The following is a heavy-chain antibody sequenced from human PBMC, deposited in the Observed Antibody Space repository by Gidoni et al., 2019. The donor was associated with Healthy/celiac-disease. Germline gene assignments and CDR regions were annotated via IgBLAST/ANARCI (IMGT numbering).Heavy chain of an antibody. J-gene: IGHJ6*02. Sequence: EVQLVESGGGLVQPGGSLRLSCAASGFTFSSYEMNWVRQAPGKGLEWVSYISSSGSTIYYADSVKGRFTISRDNAKNSLYLQMNSLRAEDTAVYYCARTRFPSSSWPPTLYYYYYYGMDVWGQGTTVTVSS. V-gene: IGHV3-48*03. CDR1: GFTFSSYE. CDR3: ARTRFPSSSWPPTLYYYYYYGMDV. D-gene: IGHD6-13*01. CDR2: ISSSGSTI.